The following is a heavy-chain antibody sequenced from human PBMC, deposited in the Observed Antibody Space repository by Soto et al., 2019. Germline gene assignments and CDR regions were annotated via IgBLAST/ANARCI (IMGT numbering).Heavy chain of an antibody. D-gene: IGHD1-26*01. CDR2: MWFDGSHI. J-gene: IGHJ4*01. V-gene: IGHV3-30*02. Sequence: GGSLRLSCAASGFTFGSYGMHWVRQAPGKGLEWVAYMWFDGSHINYAESVRGRFTISRENSKNTLYLQMTSLRVEDTAIYYCGREREPLVDYSGHGVLVTVSS. CDR3: GREREPLVDY. CDR1: GFTFGSYG.